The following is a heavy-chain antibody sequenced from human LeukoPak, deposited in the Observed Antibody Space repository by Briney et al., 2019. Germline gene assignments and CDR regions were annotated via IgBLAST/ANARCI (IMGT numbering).Heavy chain of an antibody. CDR2: IYYSGST. V-gene: IGHV4-39*01. D-gene: IGHD4-23*01. Sequence: TSETLSLTCTVSGGSISSSSYYWGWIRQPPGKGLEWIGSIYYSGSTYYNPSLKSRATISVDTSKNQFSLKLSSVTAADTAVYYCARRHDYGGNTFDYWGQGTLVTVSS. CDR3: ARRHDYGGNTFDY. CDR1: GGSISSSSYY. J-gene: IGHJ4*02.